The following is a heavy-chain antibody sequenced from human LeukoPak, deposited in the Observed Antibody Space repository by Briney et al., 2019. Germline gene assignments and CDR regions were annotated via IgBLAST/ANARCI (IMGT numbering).Heavy chain of an antibody. CDR2: IYYSGST. V-gene: IGHV4-39*02. Sequence: PSETLSLTCTVSGGSISSSSYYWGWIRQPPGKGLEWIGSIYYSGSTYYNPSLKSRVTISVDTSKNQFSLKLSSVTAADTAVYYCARENVSSYVVVVIPFFDIWGQGTMVTVSS. CDR1: GGSISSSSYY. J-gene: IGHJ3*02. D-gene: IGHD2-21*01. CDR3: ARENVSSYVVVVIPFFDI.